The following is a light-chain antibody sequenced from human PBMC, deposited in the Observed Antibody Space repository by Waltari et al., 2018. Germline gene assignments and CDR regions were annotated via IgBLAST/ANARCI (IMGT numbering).Light chain of an antibody. Sequence: QSALTQPRSVSGSPGQSVTISCTGTTSDVGGYNWVSWYQQHPGKAPKVIIYDVTKRPSGVPDRFSGSKSGDMASLTISGIQADDEADYYCCSFAGTPYVCGTGTKVIVL. CDR1: TSDVGGYNW. CDR3: CSFAGTPYV. J-gene: IGLJ1*01. CDR2: DVT. V-gene: IGLV2-11*01.